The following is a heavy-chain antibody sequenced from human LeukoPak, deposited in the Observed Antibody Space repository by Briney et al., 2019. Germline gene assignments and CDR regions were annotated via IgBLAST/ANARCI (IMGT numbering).Heavy chain of an antibody. CDR3: ARDIGYCSSTSCYGPSFYFDY. D-gene: IGHD2-2*03. CDR1: GGSISSGGYY. Sequence: PSETLSLTCTVSGGSISSGGYYWSWIRQPPGKGLEWIGYIYYSGSTNYNPSLKSRVTISVDTSKNQFSLKLSSVTAADTAVYYCARDIGYCSSTSCYGPSFYFDYWGQGTLVTVSS. J-gene: IGHJ4*02. V-gene: IGHV4-61*08. CDR2: IYYSGST.